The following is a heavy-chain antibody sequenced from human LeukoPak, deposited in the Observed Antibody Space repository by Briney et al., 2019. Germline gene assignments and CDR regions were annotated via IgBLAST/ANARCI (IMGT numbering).Heavy chain of an antibody. J-gene: IGHJ5*02. CDR3: ARRPYYYDSNGS. CDR2: IHYSGIT. V-gene: IGHV4-39*01. Sequence: PSETLSLTCTVSGGSISSSTYDWGWIRQPPGKGLEWIGNIHYSGITHYNPSLKSRVTITVDPSKNQFSLKLSSVTAADTAVYFCARRPYYYDSNGSWGQGTLVTVSS. D-gene: IGHD3-22*01. CDR1: GGSISSSTYD.